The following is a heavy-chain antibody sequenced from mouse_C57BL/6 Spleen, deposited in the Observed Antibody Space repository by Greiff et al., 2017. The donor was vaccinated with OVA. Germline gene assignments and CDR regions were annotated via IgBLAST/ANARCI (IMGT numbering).Heavy chain of an antibody. Sequence: VQLQQSGAELVRPGASVKLSCKASGYTFTDYYINWVKQRPGQGLEWIARIYPGSGNTYSNEKFKGKATLTAEKSSSTAYMQLSSLTSEDSAVYFCASRGDAMDDWGQGTSVTVSS. CDR1: GYTFTDYY. CDR3: ASRGDAMDD. CDR2: IYPGSGNT. J-gene: IGHJ4*01. V-gene: IGHV1-76*01.